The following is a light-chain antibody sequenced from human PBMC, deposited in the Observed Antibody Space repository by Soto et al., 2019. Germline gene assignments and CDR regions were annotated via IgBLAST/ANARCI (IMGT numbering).Light chain of an antibody. V-gene: IGKV3D-7*01. J-gene: IGKJ1*01. CDR2: GAS. Sequence: PGERVTLSCRASQSVSSSYLTWYQQKPGRAPRLLIYGASTRATSIPARFSGSGSGTDFTLTISSLQPEDFAVYYCQQDYNLPPWTFGQGTKVEIK. CDR1: QSVSSSY. CDR3: QQDYNLPPWT.